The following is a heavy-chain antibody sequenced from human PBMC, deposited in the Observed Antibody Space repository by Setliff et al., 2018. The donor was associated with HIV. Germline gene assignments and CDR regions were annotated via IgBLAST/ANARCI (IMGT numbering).Heavy chain of an antibody. CDR2: IYHSGST. CDR3: ARGLGIAAAGSRRQDNWFDP. Sequence: SEILSLTCAVSGYSISSGYFWAWIRQPPGKGLEWIGSIYHSGSTYYNPSLKSRVTKSVDTSKNQFSLRLSSVTAADTAMYYCARGLGIAAAGSRRQDNWFDPWGQGTLVTVPQ. CDR1: GYSISSGYF. D-gene: IGHD6-13*01. J-gene: IGHJ5*02. V-gene: IGHV4-38-2*01.